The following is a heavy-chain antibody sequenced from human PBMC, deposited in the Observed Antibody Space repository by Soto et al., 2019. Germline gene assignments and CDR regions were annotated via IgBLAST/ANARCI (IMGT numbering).Heavy chain of an antibody. CDR1: GFPFSTYG. Sequence: PGGSLRLSCAVSGFPFSTYGFHWVRQPPGKGLEWVAVIVSDGSAKYHADSVEGRFTISRDNAKDTLYPQMNSLRAEDTAVYYCARDDAFGNENGFDTWGQGTMVTVSS. CDR2: IVSDGSAK. CDR3: ARDDAFGNENGFDT. V-gene: IGHV3-33*01. D-gene: IGHD1-1*01. J-gene: IGHJ3*02.